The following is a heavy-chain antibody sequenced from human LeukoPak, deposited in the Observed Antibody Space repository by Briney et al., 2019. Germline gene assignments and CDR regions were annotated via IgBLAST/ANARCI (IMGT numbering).Heavy chain of an antibody. Sequence: SQTLSLTCTVSGGSISSGDYYWSWIRQPPGKGLEWIGEINHSGSTNYNPSLKSRVTISVDTSKNQFSLKLSSVTAADTAVYYCARGRYCSGGSCYRHTKLSGRDSSGLFDWGQGTLVTVSS. V-gene: IGHV4-30-4*08. CDR3: ARGRYCSGGSCYRHTKLSGRDSSGLFD. CDR1: GGSISSGDYY. J-gene: IGHJ4*02. CDR2: INHSGST. D-gene: IGHD2-15*01.